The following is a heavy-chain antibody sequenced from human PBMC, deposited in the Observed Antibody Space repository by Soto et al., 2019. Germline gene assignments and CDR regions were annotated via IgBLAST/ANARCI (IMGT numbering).Heavy chain of an antibody. Sequence: PAGSLRLSCVASGFSFSDAWVNWVRQAPGKGLEWVGRIKTKTDGGTIDYIAPVKGRFTISRDDSINTVYLQMNSLKTEDTAIYYCTTDRPYLGSSSNYWGPGTLVTVSS. CDR1: GFSFSDAW. CDR2: IKTKTDGGTI. J-gene: IGHJ4*02. CDR3: TTDRPYLGSSSNY. V-gene: IGHV3-15*07. D-gene: IGHD2-15*01.